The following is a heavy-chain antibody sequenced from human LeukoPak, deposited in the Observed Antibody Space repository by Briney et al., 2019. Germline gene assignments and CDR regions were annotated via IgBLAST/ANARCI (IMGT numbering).Heavy chain of an antibody. CDR2: ISAYNGNT. J-gene: IGHJ6*03. Sequence: ASVKVSCKASGYTFTSYGISWVRQAPGQGLEWMGWISAYNGNTNYAQKLQGRVTMTTDTSTSTAYMEPRSLRSDDTAVYYCARDSRGHYDFWSGYSVGEDMDVWGKGTTVTVSS. V-gene: IGHV1-18*01. CDR3: ARDSRGHYDFWSGYSVGEDMDV. CDR1: GYTFTSYG. D-gene: IGHD3-3*01.